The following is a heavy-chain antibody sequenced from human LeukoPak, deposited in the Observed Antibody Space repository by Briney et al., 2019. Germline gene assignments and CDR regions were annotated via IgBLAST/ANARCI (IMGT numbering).Heavy chain of an antibody. J-gene: IGHJ4*02. Sequence: GGSLRLSCAASGFTFSSYAMHWVRQAPGKGLEWVAVISYDGSNKYYADSVKGRFTISRDNSKNTLYLQMNSLRAEDTAVYYCAGNFDYWGQGTLVTVSS. CDR1: GFTFSSYA. V-gene: IGHV3-30-3*01. CDR3: AGNFDY. CDR2: ISYDGSNK.